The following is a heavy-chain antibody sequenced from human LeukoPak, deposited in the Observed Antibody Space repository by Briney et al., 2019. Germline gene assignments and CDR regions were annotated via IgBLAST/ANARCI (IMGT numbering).Heavy chain of an antibody. CDR1: GFTFDDYG. Sequence: GGSLRLSCAASGFTFDDYGMSWVRQAPGKGLEWVSGINWNGGSTGYADSVKGRFTISRDNAKNSLYLQMNSLRAEDTALYYCARSGGGSYGIHWFDPWGQGTLVTVSS. J-gene: IGHJ5*02. D-gene: IGHD1-26*01. CDR3: ARSGGGSYGIHWFDP. V-gene: IGHV3-20*04. CDR2: INWNGGST.